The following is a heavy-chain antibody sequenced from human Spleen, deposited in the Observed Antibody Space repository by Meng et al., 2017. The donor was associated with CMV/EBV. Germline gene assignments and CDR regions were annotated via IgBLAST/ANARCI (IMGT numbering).Heavy chain of an antibody. CDR3: ARLFHTILGTAYYYGMDV. CDR2: INPNTGDA. CDR1: TFTGYN. Sequence: TFTGYNIHWGRQAPGAGLEWMGWINPNTGDARYAPNFQGRVTLTSDTSISTAYMQLSRLQSDDTAVYYCARLFHTILGTAYYYGMDVWGPGTMVTVSS. D-gene: IGHD3-3*01. V-gene: IGHV1-2*02. J-gene: IGHJ6*02.